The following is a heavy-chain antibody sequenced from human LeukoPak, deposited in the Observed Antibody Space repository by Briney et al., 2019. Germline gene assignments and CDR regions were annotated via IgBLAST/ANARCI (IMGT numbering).Heavy chain of an antibody. CDR2: INPNSGGT. CDR3: ARVTIFGVVRAPLDY. Sequence: ASVKVSCKASGYTFTSYYMHWVRQAPGQGLEWMGWINPNSGGTNYAQKFQGRVTMTRDTSISTAYMELSRLRSDDTAVYYCARVTIFGVVRAPLDYWGQGTLVTVSS. CDR1: GYTFTSYY. J-gene: IGHJ4*02. D-gene: IGHD3-3*01. V-gene: IGHV1-2*02.